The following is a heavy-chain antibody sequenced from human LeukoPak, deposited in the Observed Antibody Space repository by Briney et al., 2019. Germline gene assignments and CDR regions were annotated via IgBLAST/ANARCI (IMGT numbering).Heavy chain of an antibody. CDR1: GDSMSSYY. J-gene: IGHJ4*02. Sequence: SETLSLTCTVSGDSMSSYYWGWIRQPPGKGLEWIGSIYYSGSTYYNPSLKSRVTISVDTSKNQFSLKLSSVTAADTAVYYCARHGDYYDSSGFDYWGQGTLVTVSS. V-gene: IGHV4-39*01. CDR3: ARHGDYYDSSGFDY. CDR2: IYYSGST. D-gene: IGHD3-22*01.